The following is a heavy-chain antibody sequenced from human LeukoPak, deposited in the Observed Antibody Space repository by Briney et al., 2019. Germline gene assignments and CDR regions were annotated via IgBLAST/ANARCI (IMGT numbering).Heavy chain of an antibody. CDR3: ASLPTVQMATYSFDY. CDR1: GGSFSGYY. J-gene: IGHJ4*02. Sequence: SETLSLTCAVYGGSFSGYYWSWIRQPPGKGLEWIGEINHSGSTNYNPSLKSRVTISVDTSKNQFSLKLSSVTAADTAVYYCASLPTVQMATYSFDYWGQGTLVTVSS. V-gene: IGHV4-34*01. D-gene: IGHD4-4*01. CDR2: INHSGST.